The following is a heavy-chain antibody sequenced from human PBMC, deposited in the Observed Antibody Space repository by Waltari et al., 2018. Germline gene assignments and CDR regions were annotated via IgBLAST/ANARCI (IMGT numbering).Heavy chain of an antibody. D-gene: IGHD2-2*01. V-gene: IGHV1-2*06. Sequence: QVQLVQSGAEVKKPGASVKVSCKASGYTFTGYYMHWVRQAPGQGLEGKGRINPTSGGTNYAQKFQGRVTMTRDTSISTVYMELSRLTSDDTAMYYCARDYCSSISCVFDYWGQGTLVTVSS. J-gene: IGHJ4*02. CDR3: ARDYCSSISCVFDY. CDR1: GYTFTGYY. CDR2: INPTSGGT.